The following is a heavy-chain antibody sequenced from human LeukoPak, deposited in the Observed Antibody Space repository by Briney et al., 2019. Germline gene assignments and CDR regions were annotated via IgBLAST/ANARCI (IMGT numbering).Heavy chain of an antibody. CDR3: ARFDHVWETHGMDAFDL. CDR1: GYSISRGYS. J-gene: IGHJ3*01. CDR2: IYRSEST. V-gene: IGHV4-38-2*01. Sequence: PSETLSLTCGVSGYSISRGYSWGWIRQPPGKGLEWIGNIYRSESTHYNPSLKSRVTISPDTSKNQFSLKLTSVTASDTAVYYCARFDHVWETHGMDAFDLWGQGTMVTVSS. D-gene: IGHD3-16*01.